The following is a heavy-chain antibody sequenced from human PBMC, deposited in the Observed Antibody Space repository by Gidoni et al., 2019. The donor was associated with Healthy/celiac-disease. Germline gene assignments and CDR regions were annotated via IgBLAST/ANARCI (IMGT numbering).Heavy chain of an antibody. D-gene: IGHD3-22*01. CDR2: ISSSSSTI. CDR3: ARDPLEGYYDSSGWSY. CDR1: GFTFSSYS. V-gene: IGHV3-48*01. Sequence: ELQLVESGGGLVQPGGSLRLSCAASGFTFSSYSMTWGRQAPGKGLEGVSYISSSSSTIYYADSVKDRFTISRDNAKNSLYLQMNSLRAEDTAVYYCARDPLEGYYDSSGWSYWGQGTLVTVSS. J-gene: IGHJ4*02.